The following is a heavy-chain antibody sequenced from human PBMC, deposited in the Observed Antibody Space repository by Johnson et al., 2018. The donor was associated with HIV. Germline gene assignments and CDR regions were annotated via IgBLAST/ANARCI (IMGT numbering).Heavy chain of an antibody. J-gene: IGHJ3*02. D-gene: IGHD1-26*01. Sequence: DVQVVESGGGLVQPGGSLRLSCAASGFTFSSYGMHWVRQAPGKGLEWVSGINWNGGSTGYADSVRGRCTISRDNGKNSLYMQMNTLRAEDTALYYCARRDSGSLSFDIWGQGTMVTVSS. CDR2: INWNGGST. CDR1: GFTFSSYG. V-gene: IGHV3-20*04. CDR3: ARRDSGSLSFDI.